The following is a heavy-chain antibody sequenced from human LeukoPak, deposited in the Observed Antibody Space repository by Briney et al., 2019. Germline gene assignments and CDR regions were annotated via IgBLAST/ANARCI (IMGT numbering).Heavy chain of an antibody. Sequence: SVKVSCKASGFTFTSSAMQWVRQARGQRLEWIGWIVVGSGNTNYAQKFQERVTITRDMSTSTAYMELSSLRSEDTAVYYCAKWRRGGWSLDYWGQGTLVTVSS. CDR2: IVVGSGNT. CDR3: AKWRRGGWSLDY. D-gene: IGHD6-19*01. CDR1: GFTFTSSA. J-gene: IGHJ4*02. V-gene: IGHV1-58*02.